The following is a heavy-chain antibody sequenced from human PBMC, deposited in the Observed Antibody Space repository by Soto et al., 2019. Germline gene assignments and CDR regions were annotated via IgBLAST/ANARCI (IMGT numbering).Heavy chain of an antibody. D-gene: IGHD6-13*01. CDR2: IYHSGRT. J-gene: IGHJ4*02. CDR1: GYSISSGYY. Sequence: SETLSLTCAVSGYSISSGYYWGWIRQPPGKGLEWIGSIYHSGRTYYNPSLKSRVTISLDTSKNQFSLSLASVAAADTAMYYCARGMNPQDYWGQGTLVTVSS. V-gene: IGHV4-38-2*01. CDR3: ARGMNPQDY.